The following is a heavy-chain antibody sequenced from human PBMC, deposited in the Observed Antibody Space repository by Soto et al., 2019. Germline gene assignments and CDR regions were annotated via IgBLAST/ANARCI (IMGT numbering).Heavy chain of an antibody. CDR1: GFTFSSYA. J-gene: IGHJ3*02. Sequence: PGGSLRLSCAASGFTFSSYAMSWVRQAPGKGLEWVSAISGSGGSTYYADSVKGRFTISRDNPKNTLYLQMNSLRAEDTAVYYCAKDRDSSGYSLGLYAFDIWGQGTMVTVSS. CDR2: ISGSGGST. D-gene: IGHD3-22*01. V-gene: IGHV3-23*01. CDR3: AKDRDSSGYSLGLYAFDI.